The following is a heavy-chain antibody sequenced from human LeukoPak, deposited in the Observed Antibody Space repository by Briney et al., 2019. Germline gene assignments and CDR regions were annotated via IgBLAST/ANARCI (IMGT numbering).Heavy chain of an antibody. CDR2: IRSKAYGGTT. V-gene: IGHV3-49*04. CDR3: TRDHSSGWYNYY. Sequence: PGGSLRLSCTTSGFTFGDYAMSWVRQAPGKGLEWVGFIRSKAYGGTTEYAASVKGRFTISRDDSKSIAYLQMNSLKTEDTAVYYCTRDHSSGWYNYYWGQGTLVTVFS. CDR1: GFTFGDYA. J-gene: IGHJ4*02. D-gene: IGHD6-19*01.